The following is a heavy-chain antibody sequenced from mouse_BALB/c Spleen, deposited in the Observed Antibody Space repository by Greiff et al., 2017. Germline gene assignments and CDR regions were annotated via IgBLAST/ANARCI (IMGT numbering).Heavy chain of an antibody. CDR1: GYTFTDYA. CDR2: ISTYYGDA. J-gene: IGHJ2*01. V-gene: IGHV1S137*01. D-gene: IGHD2-14*01. CDR3: AKDYRSHFDY. Sequence: QVQLQQSGAELVRPGVSVKISCKGSGYTFTDYAMHWVKQSHAKSLEWIGVISTYYGDASYNQKFKGKATMTVDKSSSTAYMELARLTSEDSAIYYCAKDYRSHFDYWGQGTTLTVSS.